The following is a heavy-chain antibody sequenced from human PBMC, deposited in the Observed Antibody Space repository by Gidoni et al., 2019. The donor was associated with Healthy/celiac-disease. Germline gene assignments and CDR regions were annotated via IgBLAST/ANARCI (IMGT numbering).Heavy chain of an antibody. CDR1: GFTFDAYT. J-gene: IGHJ4*02. Sequence: EVQLVESGGVVVQPGGSLRLSCAASGFTFDAYTMHWVRQAPGKGLEWVSLISWDGGSTYYADSVKGRFTISRDNSKNSLYLQMNSLRTEDTALYYCAKDGSFGELSYYFDYWGQGTLVTVSS. D-gene: IGHD3-10*01. V-gene: IGHV3-43*01. CDR2: ISWDGGST. CDR3: AKDGSFGELSYYFDY.